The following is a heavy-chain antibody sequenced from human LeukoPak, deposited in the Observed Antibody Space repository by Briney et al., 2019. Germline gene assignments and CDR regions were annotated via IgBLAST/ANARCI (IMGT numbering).Heavy chain of an antibody. CDR2: INPNSGNT. D-gene: IGHD2-8*01. J-gene: IGHJ4*02. V-gene: IGHV1-8*01. Sequence: ASVKLSCKASGYTFTSYDINWVRQATGQGLEWMGWINPNSGNTGYAQKFQGRVTMTRNTSISTAYMELSSLRSEDTAVYYCARGGYCTNGVCYTGIFDYWGQGTLVTVSS. CDR1: GYTFTSYD. CDR3: ARGGYCTNGVCYTGIFDY.